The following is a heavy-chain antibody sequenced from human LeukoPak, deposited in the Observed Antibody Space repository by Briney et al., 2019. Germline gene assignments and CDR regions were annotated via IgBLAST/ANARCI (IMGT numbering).Heavy chain of an antibody. D-gene: IGHD6-19*01. CDR3: ARDHLDPGYSSGWPYYYYYYMDV. Sequence: SETLSLTCTVSGGSISSGSYYWSWIRQPAGKGLEWIGRIYTSGSTNYNPSLKSRVTISVDTSKNQFSLKLSSVTAADTAVYYCARDHLDPGYSSGWPYYYYYYMDVWGKGTTVTVSS. J-gene: IGHJ6*03. CDR1: GGSISSGSYY. CDR2: IYTSGST. V-gene: IGHV4-61*02.